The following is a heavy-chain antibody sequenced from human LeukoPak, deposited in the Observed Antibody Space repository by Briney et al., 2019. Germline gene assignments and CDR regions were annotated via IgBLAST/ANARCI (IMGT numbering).Heavy chain of an antibody. CDR3: ATNHRYNWSDVDAFDI. Sequence: ASVKVSCKASGYTFTGYYMHWVRQAPGQGLEWMGWINPNSGGTNYTQKFQGRVTMTRDTSLSTAYMELSRLRSDDTAVYYCATNHRYNWSDVDAFDIWGQGTMVTVSS. V-gene: IGHV1-2*02. D-gene: IGHD1-1*01. CDR1: GYTFTGYY. J-gene: IGHJ3*02. CDR2: INPNSGGT.